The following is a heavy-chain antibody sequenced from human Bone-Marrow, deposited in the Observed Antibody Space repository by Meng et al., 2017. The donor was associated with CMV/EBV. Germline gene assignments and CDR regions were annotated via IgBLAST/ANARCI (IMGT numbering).Heavy chain of an antibody. V-gene: IGHV1-2*02. CDR3: ARQILSSYYFDY. Sequence: CKASGYTFTDHYRHWVRQAPGQGPEWMGWINPSSGGTRYAQNFQGRVTMTTDTSISTAYMDLNRLTSDDTAVYYCARQILSSYYFDYWGQGTLVTVSS. J-gene: IGHJ4*02. CDR2: INPSSGGT. D-gene: IGHD2/OR15-2a*01. CDR1: GYTFTDHY.